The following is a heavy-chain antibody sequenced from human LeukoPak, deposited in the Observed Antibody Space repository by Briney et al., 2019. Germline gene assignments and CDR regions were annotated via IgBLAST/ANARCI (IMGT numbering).Heavy chain of an antibody. Sequence: GGSLRLSCAASGFTFSRYGMHWVRQAPGKGLEWVAVIWYDGSNKYYAESVKGRFTISRDNSKNTLYLQMNSLRAEDTAVYYCAREVLDTAMALGYWGQGTLVTVSS. CDR3: AREVLDTAMALGY. D-gene: IGHD5-18*01. V-gene: IGHV3-33*01. J-gene: IGHJ4*02. CDR1: GFTFSRYG. CDR2: IWYDGSNK.